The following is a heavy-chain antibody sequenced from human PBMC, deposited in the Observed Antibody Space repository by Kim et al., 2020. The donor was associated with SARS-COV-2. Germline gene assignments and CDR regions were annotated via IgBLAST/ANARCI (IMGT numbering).Heavy chain of an antibody. J-gene: IGHJ2*01. Sequence: GGSLRLSCEASGFTFSKNYMTWVRQAPGKGLEWVSSIYSTGSTYYADSVKGRFTISRDNSKSTVFLQMNRLRAADTAVYYCARLAFTYFDLWGRGTLVTVSS. CDR2: IYSTGST. V-gene: IGHV3-53*01. CDR3: ARLAFTYFDL. CDR1: GFTFSKNY. D-gene: IGHD3-16*01.